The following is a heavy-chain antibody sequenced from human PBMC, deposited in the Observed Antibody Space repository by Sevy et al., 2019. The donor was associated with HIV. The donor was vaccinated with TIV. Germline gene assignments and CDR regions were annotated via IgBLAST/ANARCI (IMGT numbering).Heavy chain of an antibody. J-gene: IGHJ3*02. V-gene: IGHV3-23*01. CDR2: ISGSGGST. Sequence: GGSLRLSCAASGFTFSSYAMSWVRQAPGKGLEWVSAISGSGGSTYYADSVKGRFTISRDNSKNTLYLQMNSLRAEDTAVYYCARTYDFWSGYYLSNAFDIWGQGTMVTDSS. CDR3: ARTYDFWSGYYLSNAFDI. D-gene: IGHD3-3*01. CDR1: GFTFSSYA.